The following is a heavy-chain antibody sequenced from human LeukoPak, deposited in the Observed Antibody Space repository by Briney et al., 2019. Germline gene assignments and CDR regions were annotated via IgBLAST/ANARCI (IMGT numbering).Heavy chain of an antibody. J-gene: IGHJ4*02. V-gene: IGHV3-53*01. CDR2: IYSGGST. CDR3: ATLSLGHY. Sequence: GGSLRLSCAASGFTVSNNYMSWVRQAPGKGLEWVSVIYSGGSTYYADSVKGRFTISRDTSKNTLSLQMNSLRAEDTAVYYCATLSLGHYWGQGTLVTVSS. D-gene: IGHD6-6*01. CDR1: GFTVSNNY.